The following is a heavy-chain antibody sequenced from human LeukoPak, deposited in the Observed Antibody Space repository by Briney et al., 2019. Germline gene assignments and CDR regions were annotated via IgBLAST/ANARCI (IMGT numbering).Heavy chain of an antibody. D-gene: IGHD2-2*01. CDR3: ARGRFCRSSTCSWPTYHSYLGMSL. Sequence: PGGSLTLSCQAAGFTFSNYAMGWDRQAPGKGLEWVAVISYDGKNEYYADSVKGRFTISRDDSENTLYLQMHSLTAEDTAMYYCARGRFCRSSTCSWPTYHSYLGMSLWGQGTTVTVSS. J-gene: IGHJ6*02. CDR2: ISYDGKNE. V-gene: IGHV3-30*04. CDR1: GFTFSNYA.